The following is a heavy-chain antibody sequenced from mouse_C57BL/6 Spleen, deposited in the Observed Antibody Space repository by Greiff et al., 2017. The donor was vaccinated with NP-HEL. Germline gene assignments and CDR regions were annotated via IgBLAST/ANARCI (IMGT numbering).Heavy chain of an antibody. CDR2: IYPGDGDT. V-gene: IGHV1-80*01. Sequence: QVQLQQSGAELVKPGASVKISCKASGYAFSSYWMNWVKQRPGKGLEWIGQIYPGDGDTNYNGKFKGKATLTADKSSSTAYMQLSSLTSEDSAVYFCARKTLGSSHYYFDYWGQGTTLTVSS. J-gene: IGHJ2*01. CDR3: ARKTLGSSHYYFDY. CDR1: GYAFSSYW. D-gene: IGHD1-1*01.